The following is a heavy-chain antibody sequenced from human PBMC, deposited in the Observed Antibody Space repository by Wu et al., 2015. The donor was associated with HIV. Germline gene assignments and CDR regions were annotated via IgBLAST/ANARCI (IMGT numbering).Heavy chain of an antibody. V-gene: IGHV1-69*05. CDR3: ARANRIGYSGSSMGY. D-gene: IGHD1-26*01. CDR2: IIPIFDTA. Sequence: QVQLLQSGAEVKNPGSSVRVSCKASGVTFTNYALSWVRQAPGQGLEWMGGIIPIFDTANYAQKFQGRVTITTDESTSTAYMELSSLRSEDTAVYYCARANRIGYSGSSMGYWGQGTLVTVSS. J-gene: IGHJ4*02. CDR1: GVTFTNYA.